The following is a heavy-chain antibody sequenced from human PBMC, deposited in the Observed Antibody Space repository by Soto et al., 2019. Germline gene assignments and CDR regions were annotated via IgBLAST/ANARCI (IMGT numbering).Heavy chain of an antibody. Sequence: RGESLKISCKGSGYSFASHWVAWVRQMPEKGLEWIGTIYPGDSDTKYSSAFRGHVTISADTSVSTAYLQWRNLEATDSAIYYCARYSGSYWHYLDFWGQGTLVTVSS. V-gene: IGHV5-51*01. J-gene: IGHJ4*02. D-gene: IGHD1-26*01. CDR1: GYSFASHW. CDR3: ARYSGSYWHYLDF. CDR2: IYPGDSDT.